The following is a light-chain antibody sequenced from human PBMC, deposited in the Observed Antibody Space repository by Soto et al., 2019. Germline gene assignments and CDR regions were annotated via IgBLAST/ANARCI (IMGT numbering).Light chain of an antibody. V-gene: IGKV1-5*03. CDR3: QQYNSHWT. J-gene: IGKJ1*01. CDR2: KAS. CDR1: QSISSW. Sequence: DIQMTQSPSTLSASVGDRVTITCRASQSISSWLAWYQQKPGKAPKLLIYKASSLESGVPSRFSGGGSGTEFTLTISSLQPDDFATYYCQQYNSHWTFGQGTKVDI.